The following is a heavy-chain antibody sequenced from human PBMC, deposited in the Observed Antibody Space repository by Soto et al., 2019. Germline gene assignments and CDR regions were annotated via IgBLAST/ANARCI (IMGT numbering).Heavy chain of an antibody. D-gene: IGHD3-16*01. CDR1: GYTFTNFG. CDR2: ISAYSGNT. Sequence: QVQLVQSGAEVKKPGASVKDSCKASGYTFTNFGVSWVRQAPGQGLEWMGWISAYSGNTNYAQNFQGRVTMTTDTATITAYMELRSLRSDDTAVYYCARGGNPIEYWGQGTRVTVSS. V-gene: IGHV1-18*01. J-gene: IGHJ4*02. CDR3: ARGGNPIEY.